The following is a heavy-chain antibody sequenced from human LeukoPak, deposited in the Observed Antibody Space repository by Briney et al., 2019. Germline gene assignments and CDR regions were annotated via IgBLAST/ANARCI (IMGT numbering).Heavy chain of an antibody. CDR2: VYPADSDT. CDR3: ARHRTFSDSSDTYFGEFDY. Sequence: GESLKISFKVSGYQFTNSWIGWVRQMPGKGLEWMGMVYPADSDTRYRPSFQGQVTISADKSIATAYLQWDNLQASDTAIYYCARHRTFSDSSDTYFGEFDYWGQGTLVTVSS. J-gene: IGHJ4*02. CDR1: GYQFTNSW. D-gene: IGHD6-19*01. V-gene: IGHV5-51*01.